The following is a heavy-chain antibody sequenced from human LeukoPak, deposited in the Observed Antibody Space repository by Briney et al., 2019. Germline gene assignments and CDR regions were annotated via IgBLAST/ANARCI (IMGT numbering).Heavy chain of an antibody. Sequence: SETLSLTCTVSGGSISSGDYYWSWIRQPPGKGLEWIGYIYYSGSTYYNPSLKSRVTISVDTSKNQFSLKPSSVTAADTAVYYCARQPWVVTAIHGFDYWGQGTLVTVSS. D-gene: IGHD2-21*02. CDR2: IYYSGST. J-gene: IGHJ4*02. CDR1: GGSISSGDYY. V-gene: IGHV4-30-4*02. CDR3: ARQPWVVTAIHGFDY.